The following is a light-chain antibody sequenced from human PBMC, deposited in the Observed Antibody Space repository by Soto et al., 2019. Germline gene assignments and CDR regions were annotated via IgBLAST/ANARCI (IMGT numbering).Light chain of an antibody. V-gene: IGKV3-20*01. CDR2: GTS. J-gene: IGKJ4*01. Sequence: EIVLTQSPGTLSLSPGDRATLSCRASQSVSSTYLAWYQQKPGQAPSLLIYGTSSRATGIPDRFSGSGSGTDFTLTISRLEPEDFAVYYCQQYGSSPFTFGGGTRGDIK. CDR1: QSVSSTY. CDR3: QQYGSSPFT.